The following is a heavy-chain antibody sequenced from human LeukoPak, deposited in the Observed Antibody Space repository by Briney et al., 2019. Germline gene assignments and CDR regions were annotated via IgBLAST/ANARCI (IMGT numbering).Heavy chain of an antibody. D-gene: IGHD2-2*01. CDR2: IIPIFGTA. Sequence: LVKVSCKASGGTFSSYAISWVRQAPGQGLEWMGGIIPIFGTANYAQKFQGRVTITTDESTSTAYMELSSLRSEDTAVYYCARGGEYQLYDAFDIWGQGTMVTVSS. V-gene: IGHV1-69*05. CDR1: GGTFSSYA. J-gene: IGHJ3*02. CDR3: ARGGEYQLYDAFDI.